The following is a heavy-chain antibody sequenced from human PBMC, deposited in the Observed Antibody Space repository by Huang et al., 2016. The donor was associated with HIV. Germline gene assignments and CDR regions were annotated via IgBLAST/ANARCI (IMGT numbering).Heavy chain of an antibody. CDR3: ATDYFDSSGNGAFDI. CDR2: ISAYNGNS. CDR1: GYTFTNYV. Sequence: QVQLVQSGAEVKKPGASVKVSCKASGYTFTNYVISWVRQAPGQGLEWMGWISAYNGNSNYAQKCQGRVTMTTDTSTTTVYMELRNLRSDDTAVYYCATDYFDSSGNGAFDIWGQGTMVTVSS. V-gene: IGHV1-18*01. D-gene: IGHD3-22*01. J-gene: IGHJ3*02.